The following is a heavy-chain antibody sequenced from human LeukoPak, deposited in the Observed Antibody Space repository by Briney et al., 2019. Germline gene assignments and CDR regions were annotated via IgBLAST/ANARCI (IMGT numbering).Heavy chain of an antibody. D-gene: IGHD7-27*01. Sequence: GGSLRLSCAASGFTFSSYWMSWVRQAAGKGLEWVANIKQDGSEKYYVDSVTGRFTISRDNAKNSLYLQMNSLRAEDTAVYYCARDRLGIGNDYWGQGTLVTVSS. V-gene: IGHV3-7*01. CDR1: GFTFSSYW. J-gene: IGHJ4*02. CDR3: ARDRLGIGNDY. CDR2: IKQDGSEK.